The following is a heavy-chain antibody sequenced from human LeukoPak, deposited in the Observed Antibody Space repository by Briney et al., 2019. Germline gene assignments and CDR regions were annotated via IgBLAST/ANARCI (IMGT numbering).Heavy chain of an antibody. Sequence: QSGGSLRLSCTASGFTFSSYTMHWVRQAPGKGLEWVAVISHDGDNKYYADSVKGRFTISRDNSKNTLYLQMNSLRPEDTAVYYCAKDSGFDYWGQGTLVTVSS. D-gene: IGHD3-10*01. J-gene: IGHJ4*02. CDR3: AKDSGFDY. CDR2: ISHDGDNK. CDR1: GFTFSSYT. V-gene: IGHV3-30*18.